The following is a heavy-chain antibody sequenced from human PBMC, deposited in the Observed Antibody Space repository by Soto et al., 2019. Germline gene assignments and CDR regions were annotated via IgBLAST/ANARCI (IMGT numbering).Heavy chain of an antibody. D-gene: IGHD3-10*01. J-gene: IGHJ4*02. CDR3: ARGGIYGSGSKGVFLDY. Sequence: EVQLVESGGGLVQPGGSLRLSCAASGFIFSSYDLHWVRHAAGKGLEWVSAIGFVGDTYYPDSVKGRFTISREDAKNSLNLQMNRRRAEDPAVYYCARGGIYGSGSKGVFLDYWGQGTLVTVSS. CDR1: GFIFSSYD. CDR2: IGFVGDT. V-gene: IGHV3-13*01.